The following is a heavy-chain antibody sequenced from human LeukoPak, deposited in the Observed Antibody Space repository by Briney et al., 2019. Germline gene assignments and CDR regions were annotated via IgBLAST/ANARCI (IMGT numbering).Heavy chain of an antibody. D-gene: IGHD2-21*02. J-gene: IGHJ4*02. CDR1: GYTFTGYY. CDR3: ASAGTAIPGVSGY. Sequence: ASVKVSCKASGYTFTGYYMHWVRQAPGQGLEWMGWINPNSGDTNYVQKFQGRVTMTRDTSITTAYMELSSLRSDDTAVYYCASAGTAIPGVSGYWGQGTLVTVSS. CDR2: INPNSGDT. V-gene: IGHV1-2*02.